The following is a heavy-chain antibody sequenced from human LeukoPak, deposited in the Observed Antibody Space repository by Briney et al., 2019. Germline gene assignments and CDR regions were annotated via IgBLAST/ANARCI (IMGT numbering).Heavy chain of an antibody. CDR1: GYTFTGYS. Sequence: ASVKVSCKASGYTFTGYSMHWVRQPPGQGLEWMGWINPNSGGTNYAQKFQGRVTMTRDTSISTAYMELSRLRSDDTAMYYCARDKEDSSTLVYWGQGTLVTVSS. J-gene: IGHJ4*02. CDR3: ARDKEDSSTLVY. V-gene: IGHV1-2*02. D-gene: IGHD6-6*01. CDR2: INPNSGGT.